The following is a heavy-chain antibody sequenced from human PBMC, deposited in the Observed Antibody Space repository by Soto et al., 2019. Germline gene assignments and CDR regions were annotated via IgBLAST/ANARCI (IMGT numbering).Heavy chain of an antibody. D-gene: IGHD4-4*01. CDR1: GFTFSSYG. CDR3: ASYGNRYYFEY. Sequence: GGSLRLSCAASGFTFSSYGMHWVRQAPGKGLEWVAAIWYDGSNKYYADSVKGRFTISRDNSKNTLYLQMNSLRAEDTAVYYCASYGNRYYFEYWGQGRRVTVAS. CDR2: IWYDGSNK. J-gene: IGHJ4*02. V-gene: IGHV3-33*01.